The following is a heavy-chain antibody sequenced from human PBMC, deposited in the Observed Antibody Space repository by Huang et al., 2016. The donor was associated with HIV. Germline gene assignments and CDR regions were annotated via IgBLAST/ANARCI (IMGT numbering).Heavy chain of an antibody. CDR3: ASRTTVTTTSNYHYFYMDV. V-gene: IGHV4-39*01. D-gene: IGHD4-17*01. CDR1: GGSISSSSYY. Sequence: QLQLQESGPGLVKPSETLSLTCTVSGGSISSSSYYWGWIRPSPGKGLEWIGSIYFIGNGYYNPSRKSRVTMSVDRSSNQFSLKMHSVTAADTAVYYCASRTTVTTTSNYHYFYMDVWGKGTTVIVSS. J-gene: IGHJ6*03. CDR2: IYFIGNG.